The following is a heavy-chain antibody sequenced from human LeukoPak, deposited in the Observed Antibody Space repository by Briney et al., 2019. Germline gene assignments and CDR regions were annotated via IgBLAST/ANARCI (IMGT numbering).Heavy chain of an antibody. J-gene: IGHJ4*02. CDR2: INPRGGST. CDR3: ARVGTEAATADY. D-gene: IGHD1-1*01. Sequence: ASVKVSCKASGYIFTTYYMHWLRQAPGQGPEWMGIINPRGGSTDYAQKFQGRVTMTSDTSTSTVYMELSSLRSEDTAVYFCARVGTEAATADYWGQGTLVTVSS. V-gene: IGHV1-46*01. CDR1: GYIFTTYY.